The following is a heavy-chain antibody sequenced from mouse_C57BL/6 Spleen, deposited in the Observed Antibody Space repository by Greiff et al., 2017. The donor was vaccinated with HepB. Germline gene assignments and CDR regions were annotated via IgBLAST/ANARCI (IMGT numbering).Heavy chain of an antibody. D-gene: IGHD2-4*01. V-gene: IGHV6-3*01. Sequence: EVKVEESGGGLVQPGGSMKLSCVASGFTFSNYWMNWVRQSPEKGLEWVAQIRLKSDNYATHYAESVKGRFTSSRDDSKSSVYLQMNNLRAEDTGIYYCTRIYYDYDSYYFDYWGQGTTLTVSS. CDR2: IRLKSDNYAT. CDR1: GFTFSNYW. CDR3: TRIYYDYDSYYFDY. J-gene: IGHJ2*01.